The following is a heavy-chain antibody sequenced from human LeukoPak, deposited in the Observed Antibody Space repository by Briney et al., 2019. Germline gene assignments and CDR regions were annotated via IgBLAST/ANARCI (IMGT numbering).Heavy chain of an antibody. CDR1: GYSISSGYY. V-gene: IGHV4-38-2*01. CDR2: IYQSGST. D-gene: IGHD1-20*01. Sequence: SETLSLTCAVSGYSISSGYYWGWIRQPPGKGLEWIGSIYQSGSTYYNSDLKSRVTISIDTSKNQFSLKLSSVTAADTAVYYCARGYNWVSPTRKFYYMDVWGKGTTVTVPS. J-gene: IGHJ6*03. CDR3: ARGYNWVSPTRKFYYMDV.